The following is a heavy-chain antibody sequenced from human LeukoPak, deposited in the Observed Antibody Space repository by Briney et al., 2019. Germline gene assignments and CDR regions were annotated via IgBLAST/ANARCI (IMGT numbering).Heavy chain of an antibody. J-gene: IGHJ4*02. Sequence: PGGSLRLSCAASGFTFDDYAMHWVRQAPGKGLEWVSGISWNSGSIGYADSVKGRFTISRDNAKNSLYLQMNSLRAEDMALYYCAKGSYSGSYRNYFDYWGQGTLVTVSS. CDR3: AKGSYSGSYRNYFDY. CDR2: ISWNSGSI. CDR1: GFTFDDYA. D-gene: IGHD1-26*01. V-gene: IGHV3-9*03.